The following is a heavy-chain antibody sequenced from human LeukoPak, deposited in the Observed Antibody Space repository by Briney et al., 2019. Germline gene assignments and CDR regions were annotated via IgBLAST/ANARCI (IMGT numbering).Heavy chain of an antibody. CDR1: GFTFSSYA. Sequence: PGGSLRLSCAASGFTFSSYAMSWVRQAPGKGLEWVSAISGSGGSTYYADSVKGRFTISRDNSKNTLYLQMNSLRAEDTAAYYCAKDPYYYDSSGYYYPDYWGQGTLVTVSS. CDR2: ISGSGGST. D-gene: IGHD3-22*01. J-gene: IGHJ4*02. V-gene: IGHV3-23*01. CDR3: AKDPYYYDSSGYYYPDY.